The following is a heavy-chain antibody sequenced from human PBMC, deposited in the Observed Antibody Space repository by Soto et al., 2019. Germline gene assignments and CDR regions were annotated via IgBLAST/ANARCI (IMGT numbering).Heavy chain of an antibody. CDR3: ARGRVVAATSFDY. CDR2: TYYSGST. V-gene: IGHV4-30-4*01. Sequence: SETLSLTCTVSGGSISSGDYYWGWIRQPPGKGLEWIGYTYYSGSTYYNPSLKSRVTISVDTSKNQFSLKLSSVTAADTAVYYCARGRVVAATSFDYWGQGTLVTAPQ. J-gene: IGHJ4*02. CDR1: GGSISSGDYY. D-gene: IGHD2-15*01.